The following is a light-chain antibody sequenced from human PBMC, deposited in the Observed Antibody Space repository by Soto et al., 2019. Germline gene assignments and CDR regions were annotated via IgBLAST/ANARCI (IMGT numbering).Light chain of an antibody. CDR2: SAS. Sequence: DIQMTHSPSTLSASVLDRVTITCLASQSISSWLAWYQQKPGKAPKLLIHSASTLQNGVPSRFSGSGSGTDFTLTISSLQPEDFATYYCQQFHNYPPITFGQGTRLEIK. CDR1: QSISSW. J-gene: IGKJ5*01. CDR3: QQFHNYPPIT. V-gene: IGKV1-5*01.